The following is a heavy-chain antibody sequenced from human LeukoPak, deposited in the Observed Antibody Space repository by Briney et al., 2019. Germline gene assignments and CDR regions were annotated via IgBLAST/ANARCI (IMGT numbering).Heavy chain of an antibody. J-gene: IGHJ4*02. CDR3: ARVAIFIVGAAYYFDY. CDR1: GYTFTSYD. Sequence: GASVKVSCKASGYTFTSYDISWVRQAPGQGLEWMGWISAYNGNTNYAQKLQGRVTMTTDTSTSTAYMELRSLRSDDTAVYYCARVAIFIVGAAYYFDYWGQGTLVTVSS. CDR2: ISAYNGNT. D-gene: IGHD1-26*01. V-gene: IGHV1-18*01.